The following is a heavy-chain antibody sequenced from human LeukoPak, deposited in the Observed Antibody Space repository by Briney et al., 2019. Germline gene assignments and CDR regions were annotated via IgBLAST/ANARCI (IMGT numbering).Heavy chain of an antibody. CDR2: ISYDGSNK. CDR1: GFTFSSYA. D-gene: IGHD6-13*01. Sequence: GRSLRLSCAASGFTFSSYAMHWVRQAPGKGLEWVAVISYDGSNKYYADSVKGRFTISRDNSKNTLYLQMNSLRAEDTAVYYCARDANQMAAAGGFDPWGQGTLVTVSS. CDR3: ARDANQMAAAGGFDP. V-gene: IGHV3-30-3*01. J-gene: IGHJ5*02.